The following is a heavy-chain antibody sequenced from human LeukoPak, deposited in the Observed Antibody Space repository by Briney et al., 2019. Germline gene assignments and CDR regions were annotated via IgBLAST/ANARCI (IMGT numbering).Heavy chain of an antibody. J-gene: IGHJ6*03. CDR2: ISSSSSTI. CDR1: GFTFSSYS. V-gene: IGHV3-48*01. D-gene: IGHD3-22*01. Sequence: GGSLRLSCAASGFTFSSYSMNWVRQAPGKGLGWVSYISSSSSTIYYADSVKGRFTISRDNAKNSLYLQMNSLRAEDTAVYYCARYENYYDSSGTRSAAAYYYMDVWGKGTTVTVSS. CDR3: ARYENYYDSSGTRSAAAYYYMDV.